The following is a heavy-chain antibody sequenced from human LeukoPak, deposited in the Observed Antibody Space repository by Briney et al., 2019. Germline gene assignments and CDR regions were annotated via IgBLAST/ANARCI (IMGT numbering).Heavy chain of an antibody. CDR1: GYTFTSYG. CDR2: ISAYNGNT. V-gene: IGHV1-18*01. CDR3: ARDGEEDGGTLPFDY. D-gene: IGHD4-23*01. Sequence: ASVKVSCEASGYTFTSYGISWVRQAPGQGLEWMGWISAYNGNTNYAQKLQGRVTMTTDTSTSTAYMELRSLRSDDTAVYYCARDGEEDGGTLPFDYWGQGTLVTVSS. J-gene: IGHJ4*02.